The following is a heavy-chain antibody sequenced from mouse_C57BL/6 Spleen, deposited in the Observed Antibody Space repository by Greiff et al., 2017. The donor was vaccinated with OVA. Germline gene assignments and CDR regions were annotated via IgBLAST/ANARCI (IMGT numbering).Heavy chain of an antibody. CDR2: INPNNGGT. V-gene: IGHV1-26*01. D-gene: IGHD1-1*01. CDR1: GYTFTDYY. J-gene: IGHJ1*03. Sequence: VQLKQSGPELVKPGASVKISCKASGYTFTDYYMNWVKQSHGKSLEWIGDINPNNGGTSYNQKFKGKATLTVDKSSSTAYMELRSLTSEDSAVYYCARRELRNFDVWGTGTTVTVSS. CDR3: ARRELRNFDV.